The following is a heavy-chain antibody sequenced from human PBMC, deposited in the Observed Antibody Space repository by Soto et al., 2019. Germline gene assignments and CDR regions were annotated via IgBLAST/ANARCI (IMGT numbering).Heavy chain of an antibody. V-gene: IGHV1-2*04. CDR2: INPNSGGT. J-gene: IGHJ5*02. CDR3: ARALAAAGHNWFDP. D-gene: IGHD6-13*01. Sequence: ASVKVSCKASGYTFTGYYMHWVRQAPGQGLEWMGWINPNSGGTNYAQKFQGWVTMTRDTSISTAYMELSRLRSDDTAVYYCARALAAAGHNWFDPWGQGTLVTVSS. CDR1: GYTFTGYY.